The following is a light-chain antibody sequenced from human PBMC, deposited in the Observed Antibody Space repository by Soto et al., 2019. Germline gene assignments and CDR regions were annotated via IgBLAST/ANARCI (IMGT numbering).Light chain of an antibody. Sequence: QSALSQPASVSGSPGQSITISCTGTSNDIGPYNYVSWYQQHPGKAPKLLIYDVINRPSGVSDRFSGSKSGRTASLTISGLQAEYEADYYCSSYSSVIAVVFGGGTKVTVL. J-gene: IGLJ2*01. CDR2: DVI. CDR1: SNDIGPYNY. CDR3: SSYSSVIAVV. V-gene: IGLV2-14*03.